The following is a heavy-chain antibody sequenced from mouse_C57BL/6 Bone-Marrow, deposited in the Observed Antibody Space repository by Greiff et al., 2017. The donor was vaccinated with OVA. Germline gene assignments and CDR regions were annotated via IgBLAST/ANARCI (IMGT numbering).Heavy chain of an antibody. V-gene: IGHV5-6*01. CDR2: ISSGGSYT. Sequence: EVKLMESGGDLVKPGGSLKLSCAASGFTFSSYGMSWVRQTPDKRLEWVATISSGGSYTYYPDSVKGRFPISRDNAKNTLYLQMSSLKSEDTAMYYCARQLGRFAYWGQGTLVTVSA. J-gene: IGHJ3*01. D-gene: IGHD4-1*01. CDR3: ARQLGRFAY. CDR1: GFTFSSYG.